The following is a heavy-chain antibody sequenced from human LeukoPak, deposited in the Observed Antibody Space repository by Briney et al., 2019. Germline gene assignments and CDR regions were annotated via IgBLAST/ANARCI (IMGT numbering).Heavy chain of an antibody. J-gene: IGHJ4*02. D-gene: IGHD4-17*01. Sequence: GWMNPNSGNTGYAQKFQGRVTMTRNTSISTAYMELSSLRSEDTAVYYCARRGTVTTSLGDYWGQGTLVTVSS. CDR2: MNPNSGNT. V-gene: IGHV1-8*01. CDR3: ARRGTVTTSLGDY.